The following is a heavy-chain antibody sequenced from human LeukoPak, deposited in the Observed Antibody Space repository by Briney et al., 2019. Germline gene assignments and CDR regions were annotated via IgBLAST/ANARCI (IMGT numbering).Heavy chain of an antibody. CDR3: ATLYDILTGPHAFDI. CDR1: GYSFTSYW. J-gene: IGHJ3*02. Sequence: GESLKISCKGSGYSFTSYWIGWVRQMPGKGLEWMGIIYPGDSDTRYSPSFQGQVTISADKSISTAYLQWSSLKASDTAMYYCATLYDILTGPHAFDIWGQGTMVTVSS. V-gene: IGHV5-51*01. CDR2: IYPGDSDT. D-gene: IGHD3-9*01.